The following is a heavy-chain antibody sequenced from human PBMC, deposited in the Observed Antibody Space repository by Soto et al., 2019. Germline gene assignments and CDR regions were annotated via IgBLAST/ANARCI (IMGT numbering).Heavy chain of an antibody. J-gene: IGHJ4*02. Sequence: GGSLRLSCAASGFTFNAYTTHWVRQAPGKGLEWVSLISWDGGITYYGDSVKGRFTVSRDNSDNSLYLQMTSLRSDDTAFYYCAKDSYDILTGQKRYFDSWGQGTLVTVYS. D-gene: IGHD3-9*01. CDR2: ISWDGGIT. CDR1: GFTFNAYT. V-gene: IGHV3-43*01. CDR3: AKDSYDILTGQKRYFDS.